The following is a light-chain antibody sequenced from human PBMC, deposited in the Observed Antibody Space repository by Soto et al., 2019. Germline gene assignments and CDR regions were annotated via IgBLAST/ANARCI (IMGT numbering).Light chain of an antibody. CDR1: QSVSSSY. CDR3: QQYGSSPSWT. Sequence: EIVLPQSPGTLSLSPGERATLSCRASQSVSSSYLAWYQQKPGQAPRLLIYGASSRATGIPDRFSGSGSGTDLTLTISRLEPEDFAVYYCQQYGSSPSWTFGQGTKVDIK. J-gene: IGKJ1*01. CDR2: GAS. V-gene: IGKV3-20*01.